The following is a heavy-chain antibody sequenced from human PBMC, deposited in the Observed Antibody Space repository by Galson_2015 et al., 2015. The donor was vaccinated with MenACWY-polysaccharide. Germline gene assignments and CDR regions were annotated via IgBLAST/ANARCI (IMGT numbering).Heavy chain of an antibody. J-gene: IGHJ4*02. V-gene: IGHV1-2*02. CDR1: GYTFTGYY. Sequence: SVKVSCKASGYTFTGYYMHWVRQAPGQGLEWMGWINPNSGGTNYAQKFQGRVTMTRDTSISTVYMELSRLRSDDTAVYYCARVPHCTNGVCPVPNFDYWGQGTLVTVSS. D-gene: IGHD2-8*01. CDR3: ARVPHCTNGVCPVPNFDY. CDR2: INPNSGGT.